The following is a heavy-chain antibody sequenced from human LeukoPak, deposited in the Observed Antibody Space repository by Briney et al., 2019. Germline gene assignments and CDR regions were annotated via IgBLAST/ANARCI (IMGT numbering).Heavy chain of an antibody. CDR2: ISAYNGNT. V-gene: IGHV1-18*01. D-gene: IGHD5-12*01. CDR3: ARDNSKGYSGESYYYSMDV. Sequence: ASVKVSCKASGYTFTSYGISWVRQAPGQGLEWMGWISAYNGNTNYAQKLQGRVTMTTDTSTSTAYMELRSLRSDDTAVYYCARDNSKGYSGESYYYSMDVWGQGTTVTVSS. CDR1: GYTFTSYG. J-gene: IGHJ6*02.